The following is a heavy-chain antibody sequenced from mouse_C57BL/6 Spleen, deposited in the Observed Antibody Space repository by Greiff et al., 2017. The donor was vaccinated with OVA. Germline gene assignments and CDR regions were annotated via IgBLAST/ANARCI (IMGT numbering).Heavy chain of an antibody. CDR3: ARRDLRGSSYYFDY. CDR1: GYTFTNYW. D-gene: IGHD1-1*01. V-gene: IGHV1-63*01. Sequence: QVQLQQSGAELVRPGTSVKMSCKASGYTFTNYWIGWAKQRPGHGLEWIGDIYPGGGYTNYNEKFKGKATLTADKSSSTAYMQFSSLTSEDSAIYYCARRDLRGSSYYFDYWGQGTTLTVSS. J-gene: IGHJ2*01. CDR2: IYPGGGYT.